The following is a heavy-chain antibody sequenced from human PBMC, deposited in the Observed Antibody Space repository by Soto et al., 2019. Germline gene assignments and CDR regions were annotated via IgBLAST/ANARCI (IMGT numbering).Heavy chain of an antibody. CDR1: GSTLSNYA. CDR2: IIPLSGTA. Sequence: HVQLVQSGAEVKKPGSSVKVSCKASGSTLSNYAITWVRQAPGQGLEWMGGIIPLSGTAKYAQKFQGRVSITADDSTSTAYMELSSLSSEDTAMYYCAREGFGGSYYAGGGQGTLVTVSS. V-gene: IGHV1-69*01. D-gene: IGHD1-26*01. J-gene: IGHJ4*02. CDR3: AREGFGGSYYAG.